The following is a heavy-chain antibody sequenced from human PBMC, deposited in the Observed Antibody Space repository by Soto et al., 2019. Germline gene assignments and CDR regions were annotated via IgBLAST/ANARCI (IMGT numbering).Heavy chain of an antibody. D-gene: IGHD1-20*01. V-gene: IGHV4-31*03. CDR2: IYYSGST. CDR3: ARGDNWSHPYGMDV. Sequence: QVQLQESGPGLVKPSQTLSLTCTVSGGSISSGGYYWSWIRQHPGKGLEWIGYIYYSGSTYYNPSLKSRVTISVDTAKTQFSLKLSSVTAADTAVYYCARGDNWSHPYGMDVWGQGTTVTVSS. CDR1: GGSISSGGYY. J-gene: IGHJ6*02.